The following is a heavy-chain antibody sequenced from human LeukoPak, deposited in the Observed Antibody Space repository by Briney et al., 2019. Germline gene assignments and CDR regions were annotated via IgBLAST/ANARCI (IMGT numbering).Heavy chain of an antibody. CDR1: GYTFTSYD. CDR3: ARVGCSSTSCTFDY. CDR2: MNPNSGNT. D-gene: IGHD2-2*01. V-gene: IGHV1-8*03. J-gene: IGHJ4*02. Sequence: GASVKVSCKASGYTFTSYDINWVRQATGQGLEWMGWMNPNSGNTGYAQKFQGRVTITRNTSISTAYMELSSLRSEDTAVYYCARVGCSSTSCTFDYWGQGTLVTVSS.